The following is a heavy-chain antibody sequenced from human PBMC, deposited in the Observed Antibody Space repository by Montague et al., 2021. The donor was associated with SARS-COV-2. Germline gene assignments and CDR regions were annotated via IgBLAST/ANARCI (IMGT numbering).Heavy chain of an antibody. D-gene: IGHD3-9*01. Sequence: SLRLSCAASGFTFSSYAMHWVRQAPGKGLEWVAVISYDGSNKHYADSVKGRFTISRDNSKNTLYLQMNSLRAEDTAVYYCAREKKYYDILTGYYYRYFDLWGRGTLVTVSS. CDR3: AREKKYYDILTGYYYRYFDL. J-gene: IGHJ2*01. V-gene: IGHV3-30-3*01. CDR2: ISYDGSNK. CDR1: GFTFSSYA.